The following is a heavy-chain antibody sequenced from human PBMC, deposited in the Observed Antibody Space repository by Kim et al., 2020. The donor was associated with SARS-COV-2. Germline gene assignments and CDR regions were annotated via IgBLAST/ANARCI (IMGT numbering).Heavy chain of an antibody. J-gene: IGHJ4*02. CDR3: AKDMLIVEMATSRTNFDY. V-gene: IGHV3-43*02. CDR2: ISEDGGST. CDR1: GFTFDDYA. D-gene: IGHD3-16*01. Sequence: GGSLRLSCAASGFTFDDYAMHWVRQAPGKGLEWVSLISEDGGSTYYADSVKGRFTISRDNSKNSLYLQMNSLRTEDTALYYCAKDMLIVEMATSRTNFDYWGQGTLVTVSS.